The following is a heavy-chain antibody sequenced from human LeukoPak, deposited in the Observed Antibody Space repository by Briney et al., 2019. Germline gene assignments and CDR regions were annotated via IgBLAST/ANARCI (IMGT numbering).Heavy chain of an antibody. J-gene: IGHJ1*01. Sequence: PGGSLRLSCAASGFTFSSYSMNWVRQAPGKGLEWVSSISSSSSYIYYADSVRGRFTISRDNAKNSLYLQTNSLRAEDTAVYYCARAIAVAGEYFQHWGQGTLVTVSS. V-gene: IGHV3-21*01. CDR2: ISSSSSYI. CDR3: ARAIAVAGEYFQH. D-gene: IGHD6-19*01. CDR1: GFTFSSYS.